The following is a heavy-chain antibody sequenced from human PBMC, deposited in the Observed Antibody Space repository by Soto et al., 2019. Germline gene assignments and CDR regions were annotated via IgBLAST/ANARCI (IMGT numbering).Heavy chain of an antibody. D-gene: IGHD3-10*01. Sequence: QITLKESGPTLVRPTQPLTLTCTFSGFSLTTSGVGVGWIRQPPGKALEWLAVIYWDDDKRYSSSLKSRLTITKVSSKNHEVLTMTNMDPVETATYYCARHPYCGLVSYSFDYWGQGTLVTVSS. CDR3: ARHPYCGLVSYSFDY. CDR2: IYWDDDK. CDR1: GFSLTTSGVG. V-gene: IGHV2-5*02. J-gene: IGHJ4*02.